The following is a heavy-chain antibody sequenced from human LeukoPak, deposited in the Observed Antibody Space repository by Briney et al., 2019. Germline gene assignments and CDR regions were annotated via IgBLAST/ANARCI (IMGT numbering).Heavy chain of an antibody. Sequence: GGSLRLSCAAIRFIFNHDALQWGRQAPGKGLEWVAVIWSDGTNKYYAASVKGRFTISRDDSDKTVYLQMNTLRPEDTGVYYCARDAQRGFDYSNSLQYWGQGTPVTVS. CDR2: IWSDGTNK. J-gene: IGHJ4*02. CDR1: RFIFNHDA. D-gene: IGHD4-11*01. V-gene: IGHV3-33*01. CDR3: ARDAQRGFDYSNSLQY.